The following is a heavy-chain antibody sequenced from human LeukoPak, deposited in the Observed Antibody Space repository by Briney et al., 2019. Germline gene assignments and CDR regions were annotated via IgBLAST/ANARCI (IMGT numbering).Heavy chain of an antibody. V-gene: IGHV3-74*01. Sequence: GGSLRLSCAASGFTFSSYWMHWVRQAPGKGLVWVSRINSDGSSTNYADSVKGRFTISRDNAKNTLYLQINSLTAEDTAVYYCASPIAVAGPYYFDYWGQGTLVTVSS. CDR1: GFTFSSYW. CDR2: INSDGSST. J-gene: IGHJ4*02. CDR3: ASPIAVAGPYYFDY. D-gene: IGHD6-19*01.